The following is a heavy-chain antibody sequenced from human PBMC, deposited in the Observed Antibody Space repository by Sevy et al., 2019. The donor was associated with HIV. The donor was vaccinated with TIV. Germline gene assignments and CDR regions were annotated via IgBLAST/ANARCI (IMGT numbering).Heavy chain of an antibody. CDR2: IYYSGST. CDR1: GGSISSYY. Sequence: SETLSLTCTVSGGSISSYYWSWIRQPPGKGLEWIGYIYYSGSTNYNPSLKSRVTISVGTSKNQFSLKLSSVTAADTAVYYCARGQFYYDFWSGYSSKAINWFDPWGQGTLVTVSS. V-gene: IGHV4-59*01. CDR3: ARGQFYYDFWSGYSSKAINWFDP. D-gene: IGHD3-3*01. J-gene: IGHJ5*02.